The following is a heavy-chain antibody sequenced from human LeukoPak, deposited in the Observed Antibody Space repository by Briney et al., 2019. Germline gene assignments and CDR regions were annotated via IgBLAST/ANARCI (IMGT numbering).Heavy chain of an antibody. CDR3: ARAPYYDFWSGYGRFDP. CDR1: GFTFSSYW. CDR2: INSDGSST. Sequence: GGSLRLSCAASGFTFSSYWMHWVRQAPGKGLVWVSRINSDGSSTSYADSVKGRFTISRDNAKNTLYLQMNSLRAEDTAVYYCARAPYYDFWSGYGRFDPWGQGTLVTVSS. V-gene: IGHV3-74*01. D-gene: IGHD3-3*01. J-gene: IGHJ5*02.